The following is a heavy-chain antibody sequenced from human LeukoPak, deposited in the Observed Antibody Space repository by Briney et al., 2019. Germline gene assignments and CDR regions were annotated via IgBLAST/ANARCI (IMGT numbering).Heavy chain of an antibody. J-gene: IGHJ4*02. CDR1: GFTFDDYA. Sequence: HTGGSLRLSCAVSGFTFDDYAMHWVRQVPGKGLEWVSAISGSGGSTYYADSVKGRFTISRDNSKNTLYLHMNSLRAEDTAVYYCANSPDGAFDYWGQGTLVTVSS. CDR3: ANSPDGAFDY. CDR2: ISGSGGST. V-gene: IGHV3-23*01.